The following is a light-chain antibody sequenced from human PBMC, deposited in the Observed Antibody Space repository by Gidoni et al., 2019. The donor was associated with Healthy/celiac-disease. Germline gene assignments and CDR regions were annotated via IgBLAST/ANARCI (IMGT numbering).Light chain of an antibody. J-gene: IGKJ4*01. CDR3: QQRSNWQLT. Sequence: EIVLTQSPATLSLSPGERATLSCRASQSVSSYLAWYQQKPGHAPSLLIYDASNRATGIPARFSGSGSGTDFTLTISSLEPEDFAVYYCQQRSNWQLTFGGGTKVEIK. CDR1: QSVSSY. V-gene: IGKV3-11*01. CDR2: DAS.